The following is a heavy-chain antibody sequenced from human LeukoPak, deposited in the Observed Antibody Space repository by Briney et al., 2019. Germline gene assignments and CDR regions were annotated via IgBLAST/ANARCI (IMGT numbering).Heavy chain of an antibody. CDR1: GFTFSSYT. Sequence: GGSLRLSCAASGFTFSSYTMNWVRQALGKGLEWISSISPTGNSVYYSDSLKGRSTISRDAATNSLYLQMSSLRADDTAMYYCARDFMGESGYAGYWGREPWSLSPQ. CDR3: ARDFMGESGYAGY. CDR2: ISPTGNSV. J-gene: IGHJ4*02. D-gene: IGHD5-12*01. V-gene: IGHV3-21*01.